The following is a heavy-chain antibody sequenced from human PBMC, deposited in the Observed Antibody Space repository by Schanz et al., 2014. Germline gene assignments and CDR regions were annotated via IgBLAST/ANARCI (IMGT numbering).Heavy chain of an antibody. Sequence: QGQLVQSGAEVKKPGASVKVSCKASGYTFTSYGITWVRQAPGQGLEWMGIINPSGGSTSYAQKFQGKVAMTRDTSTSTVYMELSSLRSEDTAVYYYARDGEAAAACDYWGQGTLVTVSS. D-gene: IGHD6-13*01. CDR2: INPSGGST. V-gene: IGHV1-46*03. CDR1: GYTFTSYG. CDR3: ARDGEAAAACDY. J-gene: IGHJ4*02.